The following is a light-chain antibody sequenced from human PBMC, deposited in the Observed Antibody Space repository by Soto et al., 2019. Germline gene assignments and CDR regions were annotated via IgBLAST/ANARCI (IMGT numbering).Light chain of an antibody. Sequence: DIQMTQSPSALSASVGDRATITCRASQSISSWLAWYQQKPGKAPKLLIFDVSSLERGVPSRFSGSGSGTEFTLTISGLQPDDFATYYCQQYKDSVWTFGQGTKVDIK. CDR3: QQYKDSVWT. CDR2: DVS. V-gene: IGKV1-5*01. J-gene: IGKJ1*01. CDR1: QSISSW.